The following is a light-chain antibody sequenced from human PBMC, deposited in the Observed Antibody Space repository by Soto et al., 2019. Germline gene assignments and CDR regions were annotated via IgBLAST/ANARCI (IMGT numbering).Light chain of an antibody. Sequence: VKQTRADLCLFGEERTTRCWRASQSVSRNYLAWYQQNPGQALRLLIYEASTRATGVPARFSGRGSGTEFTLRTSNSQSDAFAIYESQRHNVGPATCGQET. CDR1: QSVSRN. J-gene: IGKJ1*01. CDR2: EAS. V-gene: IGKV3-15*01. CDR3: QRHNVGPAT.